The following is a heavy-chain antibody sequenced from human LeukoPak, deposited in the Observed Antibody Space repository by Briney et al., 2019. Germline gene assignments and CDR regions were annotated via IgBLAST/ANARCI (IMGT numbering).Heavy chain of an antibody. D-gene: IGHD3-22*01. J-gene: IGHJ4*02. CDR2: IRAYNGNT. CDR1: GYTFTSYG. V-gene: IGHV1-18*01. Sequence: ASVKVSCKASGYTFTSYGISWVRQAPGQGLEWMGWIRAYNGNTNYAQKLQGRVTMTTDTSTSTAYMELRSLRSDDTAVYYCARSGRYYDSSGYPNFDYWGQGTLVTVSS. CDR3: ARSGRYYDSSGYPNFDY.